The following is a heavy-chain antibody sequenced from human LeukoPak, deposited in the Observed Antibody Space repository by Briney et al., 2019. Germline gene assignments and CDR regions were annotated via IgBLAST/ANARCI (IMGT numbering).Heavy chain of an antibody. CDR2: IRYDGSNK. CDR3: AKGYVPAAISTFDWFDP. V-gene: IGHV3-30*02. Sequence: HTGGSLRLSCAASGFTFSSYGMHWVLQAPGKGLEWVAFIRYDGSNKYYADSVKGRFTISRDNSKNTLYLQMNSLRAEDTAVYYCAKGYVPAAISTFDWFDPWGQGTLVTVSS. D-gene: IGHD2-2*01. J-gene: IGHJ5*02. CDR1: GFTFSSYG.